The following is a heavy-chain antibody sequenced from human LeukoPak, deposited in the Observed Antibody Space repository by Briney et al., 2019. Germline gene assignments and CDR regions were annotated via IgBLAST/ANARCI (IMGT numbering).Heavy chain of an antibody. CDR3: ARELTYYYDSSGYGGVEY. J-gene: IGHJ4*02. CDR1: GYTFTSYA. CDR2: INTNTGNP. V-gene: IGHV7-4-1*02. Sequence: ASVQVSCKASGYTFTSYAMNWVRQAPGQGLEWMGWINTNTGNPTYAQGFTGRFVFSLDTSVSTAYLQISSLKAEDTAVYYCARELTYYYDSSGYGGVEYWGQGTLVTVSS. D-gene: IGHD3-22*01.